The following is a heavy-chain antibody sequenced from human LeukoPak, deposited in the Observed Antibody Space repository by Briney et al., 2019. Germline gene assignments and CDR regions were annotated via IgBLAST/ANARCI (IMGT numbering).Heavy chain of an antibody. CDR2: ISSSGSTI. V-gene: IGHV3-11*04. Sequence: GGSLRLSCAASGFTFSDYYMSWIRQAPGKGLEWVSYISSSGSTIYYADSVKGRFTISRDNAKNSLYLQMNSLRAEDTAVYYCALRLYYDFWSGLNGAFDIWGQGTMVTVSS. D-gene: IGHD3-3*01. J-gene: IGHJ3*02. CDR1: GFTFSDYY. CDR3: ALRLYYDFWSGLNGAFDI.